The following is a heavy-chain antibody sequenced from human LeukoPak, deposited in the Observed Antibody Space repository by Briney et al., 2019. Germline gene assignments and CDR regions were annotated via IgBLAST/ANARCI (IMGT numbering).Heavy chain of an antibody. CDR1: GFTFSSYS. Sequence: GGSLRLSCAASGFTFSSYSMNWVRQAPGKGLKCVSFISSSSTIYYADSVKGRFTISRDNAKNSLYLQMNSLRAEDTAVYYCARDRGGSYSAIDYWGQGTLVTVSS. CDR2: ISSSSTI. D-gene: IGHD1-26*01. J-gene: IGHJ4*02. CDR3: ARDRGGSYSAIDY. V-gene: IGHV3-48*04.